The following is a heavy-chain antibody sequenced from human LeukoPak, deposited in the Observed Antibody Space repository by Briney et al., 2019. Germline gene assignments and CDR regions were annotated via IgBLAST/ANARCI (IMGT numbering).Heavy chain of an antibody. CDR3: ARGLSVTTVSRVYYYYGMDV. CDR2: IYSGGST. CDR1: RFTVSSNY. Sequence: GGSLRLSCAASRFTVSSNYMSWVRQAPGKGLEWVSVIYSGGSTYYADSVKGRFTISRDNSKNTLYLQMNSLRAGDTAVYYCARGLSVTTVSRVYYYYGMDVWGQGTTVTVSS. J-gene: IGHJ6*02. D-gene: IGHD4-11*01. V-gene: IGHV3-66*01.